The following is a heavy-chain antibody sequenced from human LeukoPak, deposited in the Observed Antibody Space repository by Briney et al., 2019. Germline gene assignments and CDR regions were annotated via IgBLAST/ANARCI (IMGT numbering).Heavy chain of an antibody. D-gene: IGHD3-22*01. CDR2: INPNSGGT. CDR3: AREGYYDSSGYYEVY. V-gene: IGHV1-2*02. Sequence: ASVKVSCKAPGYTFTGYYMHWVRQAPGQGLEWMGWINPNSGGTNYAQKFQGRVTMTRDTSISTAYMELSRLRSDDTAVYYCAREGYYDSSGYYEVYWGQGTLVTVSS. CDR1: GYTFTGYY. J-gene: IGHJ4*02.